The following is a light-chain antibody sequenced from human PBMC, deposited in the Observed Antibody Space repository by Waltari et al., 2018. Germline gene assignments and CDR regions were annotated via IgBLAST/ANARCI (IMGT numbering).Light chain of an antibody. Sequence: QLVLTQSPSASASLGASVKLTCTLSSGHITNVIAWHQHQPGKGPRYLMKVNSDGSHRKGDDIPDRFSASGAVPERYLTISSRQSEDEADYYCETGGHGTWVFGGGTKLTVL. CDR1: SGHITNV. J-gene: IGLJ3*02. V-gene: IGLV4-69*01. CDR2: VNSDGSH. CDR3: ETGGHGTWV.